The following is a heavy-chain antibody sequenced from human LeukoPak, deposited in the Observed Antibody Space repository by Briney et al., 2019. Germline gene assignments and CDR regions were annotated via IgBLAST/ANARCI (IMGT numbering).Heavy chain of an antibody. D-gene: IGHD4-11*01. J-gene: IGHJ6*03. CDR1: GFSFTNYW. V-gene: IGHV5-51*01. Sequence: GESLKISCKASGFSFTNYWIGWVRQMPGKGLEWMGIIYPGDSDTRYSPSFQGQVTISADKSISTAYLQWSSLKASDTAMYYCARAVTTPSNGPLDYYYYMDVWGKGTTVTVSS. CDR3: ARAVTTPSNGPLDYYYYMDV. CDR2: IYPGDSDT.